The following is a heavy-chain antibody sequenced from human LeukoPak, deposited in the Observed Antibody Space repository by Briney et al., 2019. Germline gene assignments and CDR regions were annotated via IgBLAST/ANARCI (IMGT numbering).Heavy chain of an antibody. CDR1: GGSLSGYY. V-gene: IGHV4-34*01. Sequence: SETLSLTCAVYGGSLSGYYWSWIRQPPGKGLEWIGEINHSGSTNYNPSLKSRVTISVDTSKNQFSLKLSSVTAADTAVYYCARRRRGCWFDPWGQGTLVTVSS. CDR3: ARRRRGCWFDP. CDR2: INHSGST. J-gene: IGHJ5*02. D-gene: IGHD2-15*01.